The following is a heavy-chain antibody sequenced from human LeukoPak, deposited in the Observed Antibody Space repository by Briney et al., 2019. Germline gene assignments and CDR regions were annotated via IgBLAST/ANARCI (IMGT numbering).Heavy chain of an antibody. Sequence: ASVKVSCKASGCTFSSYAISWVRQAPGQGLEWMGGIIPIFGTANYAQKFQGRVTITADESTSTAYMELSSLRSEDTAVYYCASLSYYYDSSGYYRYFDYWGQGTLVTVSS. CDR3: ASLSYYYDSSGYYRYFDY. CDR2: IIPIFGTA. J-gene: IGHJ4*02. V-gene: IGHV1-69*13. CDR1: GCTFSSYA. D-gene: IGHD3-22*01.